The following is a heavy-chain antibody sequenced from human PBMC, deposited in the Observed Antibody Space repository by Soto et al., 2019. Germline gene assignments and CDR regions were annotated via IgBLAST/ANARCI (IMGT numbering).Heavy chain of an antibody. Sequence: VGSLRLSCAASGFTFSSYAMSWVRQAPGKGLEWVSAISGSGGSTYYADSVKGRFTISRDNSKNTLYLQMNSLRAGDTAVYYCAKTPSPSDYDFWSGYYFQHWGQGTLVTVSS. CDR3: AKTPSPSDYDFWSGYYFQH. CDR2: ISGSGGST. J-gene: IGHJ1*01. V-gene: IGHV3-23*01. CDR1: GFTFSSYA. D-gene: IGHD3-3*01.